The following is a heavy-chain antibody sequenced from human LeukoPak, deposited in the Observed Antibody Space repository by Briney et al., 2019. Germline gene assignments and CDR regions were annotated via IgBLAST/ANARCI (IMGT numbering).Heavy chain of an antibody. Sequence: PGRSLRLSCVASGFTFRDCYMSWIRQAPGKGLEWVSYISGSDGTIKYADSVKGRFTISRDNTKNSLYLQMNSLRVEDTAVYYCAREFTQRDYWGQGTLVTVSS. J-gene: IGHJ4*02. CDR2: ISGSDGTI. V-gene: IGHV3-11*01. CDR3: AREFTQRDY. CDR1: GFTFRDCY.